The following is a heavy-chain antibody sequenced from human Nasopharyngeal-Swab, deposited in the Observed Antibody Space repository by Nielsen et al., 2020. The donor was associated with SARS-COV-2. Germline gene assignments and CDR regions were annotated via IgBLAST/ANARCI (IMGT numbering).Heavy chain of an antibody. CDR3: AHRRLVRGVIILDY. CDR2: IYWDDDK. V-gene: IGHV2-5*02. Sequence: SGPTLVKPTQTLTLTCTFSGFSLSTSGVGVGWIRQPPGKALEWLALIYWDDDKSYSPSLKSRLTITKDTSKNQVVLTMTNMDPVDTATYYCAHRRLVRGVIILDYWGQGTLVAVSS. CDR1: GFSLSTSGVG. J-gene: IGHJ4*02. D-gene: IGHD3-10*01.